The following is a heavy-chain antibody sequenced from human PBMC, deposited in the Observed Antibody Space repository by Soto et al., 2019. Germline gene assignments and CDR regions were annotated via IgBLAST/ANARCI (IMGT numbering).Heavy chain of an antibody. D-gene: IGHD2-15*01. CDR2: ISWNSGRI. CDR1: GFTFDDYA. J-gene: IGHJ1*01. CDR3: AKVGDCSGGSC. Sequence: DVQLVESGGGLVQPGRSLRLSCAASGFTFDDYAMHWVRQAPGKGLEWVSGISWNSGRIGYADSVKGRFTISRDNAKNSLYLQMNSLRAEDTAFYYCAKVGDCSGGSCWGQGTLVTVSS. V-gene: IGHV3-9*01.